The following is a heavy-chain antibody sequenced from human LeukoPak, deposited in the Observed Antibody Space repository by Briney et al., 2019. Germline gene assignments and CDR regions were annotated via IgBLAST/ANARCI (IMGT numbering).Heavy chain of an antibody. V-gene: IGHV4-39*02. CDR1: GGSISSSSYY. J-gene: IGHJ6*03. Sequence: SETLSLTCTVSGGSISSSSYYWGWIRQPPGKGLEWIGSIYYSGSTYYNPSLKSRVTISVDTSKNQFSLKLSSVTAADTAVYYCARDALRPYHYYMDVWGKGTTVTVSS. CDR2: IYYSGST. CDR3: ARDALRPYHYYMDV. D-gene: IGHD3-16*01.